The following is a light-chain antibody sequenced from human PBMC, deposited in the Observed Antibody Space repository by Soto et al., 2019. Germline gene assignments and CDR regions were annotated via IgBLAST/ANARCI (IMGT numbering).Light chain of an antibody. Sequence: DIQMTQSPSTLSASVGDRVTITCRASQSISSWLAWYQQKPGKAPKLLIYKASSLESGVTSRFSGSGSGTEFTLTISSLQPDDFAIYYCQQYNRYALTFCQGTKLEIK. CDR1: QSISSW. CDR2: KAS. V-gene: IGKV1-5*03. CDR3: QQYNRYALT. J-gene: IGKJ2*01.